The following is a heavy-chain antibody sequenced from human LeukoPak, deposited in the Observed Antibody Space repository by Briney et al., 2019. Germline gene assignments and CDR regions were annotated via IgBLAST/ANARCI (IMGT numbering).Heavy chain of an antibody. CDR2: INAGNGNT. D-gene: IGHD6-19*01. CDR1: GYTFTSYA. CDR3: ARVGGWYWVYFDY. J-gene: IGHJ4*02. Sequence: GSVKVSCKASGYTFTSYAMHWVRQAPGQRLEWMGWINAGNGNTKYSQKFQGRVTITRDTSASTAYMELSSLRSEDTAVYYCARVGGWYWVYFDYWGQGTLVTVSS. V-gene: IGHV1-3*01.